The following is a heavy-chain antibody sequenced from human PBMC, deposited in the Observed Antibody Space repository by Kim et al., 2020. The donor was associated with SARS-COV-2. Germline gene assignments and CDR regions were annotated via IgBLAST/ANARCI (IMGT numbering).Heavy chain of an antibody. J-gene: IGHJ3*01. D-gene: IGHD3-22*01. V-gene: IGHV3-23*01. CDR2: ISGDGSNT. CDR3: ARGDYYDSSGYYGIPDA. Sequence: GGSLRLSCTVSGFTFSSYAMSWVRQAPGKGLEWVSSISGDGSNTNYADSVKGRFTISRDKSKNTLYLQMNSLRAEDTAVYYCARGDYYDSSGYYGIPDA. CDR1: GFTFSSYA.